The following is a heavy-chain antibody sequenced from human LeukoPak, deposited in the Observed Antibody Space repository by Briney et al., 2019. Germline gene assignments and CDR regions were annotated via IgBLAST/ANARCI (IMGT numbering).Heavy chain of an antibody. D-gene: IGHD3-10*01. CDR3: ARAGKRLLLWFVGY. J-gene: IGHJ4*02. CDR2: INPNSGGT. CDR1: GYTFTGYY. Sequence: ASVKVSCKASGYTFTGYYMHWVRQAPGQGLEWMGWINPNSGGTNYAQKVQGRVTMTRDTSISTAYMELSRLRSDDTAVYYCARAGKRLLLWFVGYWGQGTLVTVSS. V-gene: IGHV1-2*02.